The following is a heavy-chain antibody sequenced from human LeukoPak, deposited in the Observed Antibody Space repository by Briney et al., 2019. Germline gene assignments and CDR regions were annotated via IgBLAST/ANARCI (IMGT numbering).Heavy chain of an antibody. V-gene: IGHV1-24*01. D-gene: IGHD5-24*01. CDR1: AYTLTELS. CDR2: FDPGDGET. Sequence: GASVKVSCKVSAYTLTELSMHWVRQAPGKGLEWMGGFDPGDGETIYAQKFQGRVTMTEDTSTDTAYMELSSLRSEDTAVYYCATGPQLWRQDGWFDPWGQGTLVTVSS. CDR3: ATGPQLWRQDGWFDP. J-gene: IGHJ5*02.